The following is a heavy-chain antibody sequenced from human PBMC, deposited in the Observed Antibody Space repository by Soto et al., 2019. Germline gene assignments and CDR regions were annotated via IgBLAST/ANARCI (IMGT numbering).Heavy chain of an antibody. CDR2: IDSSSVYI. CDR1: GFSFSDYS. J-gene: IGHJ5*02. V-gene: IGHV3-21*02. CDR3: VRESISGTGWSDP. Sequence: EVQLVESGGGLVKPGGSLRLSCAASGFSFSDYSMNWVRQAPGKRLEWVSSIDSSSVYIYYADSLKGRFTISRDNAKNSLYLQMNSLRAEDTAVYYCVRESISGTGWSDPWGQGTLVTVSS. D-gene: IGHD1-20*01.